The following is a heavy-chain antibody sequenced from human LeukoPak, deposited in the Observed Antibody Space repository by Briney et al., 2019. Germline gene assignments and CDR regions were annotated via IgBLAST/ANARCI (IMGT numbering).Heavy chain of an antibody. CDR2: IYSGGTI. D-gene: IGHD3-22*01. CDR3: VRAVHHNFYSDSSGYYGDAFDV. V-gene: IGHV3-53*01. Sequence: GGSLRLSCEASGFSIRTYYMSWVRQVPGKGLEWVSVIYSGGTIRYADSVKGRFTFSRDNFKDTLNLQMNSLRADDTAVYYCVRAVHHNFYSDSSGYYGDAFDVWGQGTVVTVSS. J-gene: IGHJ3*01. CDR1: GFSIRTYY.